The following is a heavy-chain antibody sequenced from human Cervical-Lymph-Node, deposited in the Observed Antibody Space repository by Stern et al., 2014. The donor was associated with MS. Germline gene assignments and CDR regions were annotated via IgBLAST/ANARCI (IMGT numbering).Heavy chain of an antibody. CDR2: CFPGGSDM. CDR1: GYTFTSYW. CDR3: ARQRYFDY. Sequence: VQLVQSGPEVKRPGESLKISCQASGYTFTSYWIGWVRQMPGKGLEGAAICFPGGSDMRTSPSFQGQVTISAEKSSSTAYLQGNNLKASDPAIYYCARQRYFDYWGQGTLVTVSS. J-gene: IGHJ4*02. V-gene: IGHV5-51*01.